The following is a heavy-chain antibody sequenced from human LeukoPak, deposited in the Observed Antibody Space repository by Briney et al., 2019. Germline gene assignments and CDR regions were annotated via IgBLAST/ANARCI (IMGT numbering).Heavy chain of an antibody. D-gene: IGHD3-22*01. CDR2: IYHSGRT. CDR3: ARRRYYDSTGYFE. CDR1: GDYISSSSYY. Sequence: SETLSLTCAVSGDYISSSSYYWGWIRQSPGTGLEWIGDIYHSGRTYYNPSLKSRAAISIDTSQNQFSLRLRSMTADDTAVFYCARRRYYDSTGYFEWGRGTLVTVSS. V-gene: IGHV4-39*01. J-gene: IGHJ1*01.